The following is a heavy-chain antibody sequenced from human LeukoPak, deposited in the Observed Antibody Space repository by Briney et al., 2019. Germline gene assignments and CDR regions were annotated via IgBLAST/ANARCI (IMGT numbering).Heavy chain of an antibody. V-gene: IGHV4-38-2*02. D-gene: IGHD3-3*01. CDR1: GYSISSGYY. CDR3: ARGADDFWSGYYWVHFDY. J-gene: IGHJ4*02. CDR2: IYHSGST. Sequence: SETLSLTCTVSGYSISSGYYWGWIRQPPGKGLEWIGSIYHSGSTYYNPSLKSRVTISVDTSKNQFSLKLSSVTAADTAVYYCARGADDFWSGYYWVHFDYWGQGTLVTVSS.